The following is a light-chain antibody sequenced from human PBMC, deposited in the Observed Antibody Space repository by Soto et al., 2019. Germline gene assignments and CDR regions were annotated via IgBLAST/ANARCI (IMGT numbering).Light chain of an antibody. J-gene: IGKJ1*01. CDR2: KAS. V-gene: IGKV1-5*03. CDR3: HQYNSYRWT. Sequence: DFLMTQSPSTLSASVGDRVTITCRASHSISDRLAWYQQKPGNAPKLLIYKASSLQSGVPSRFSGSGSGTEFTLTIISLQPDDFAMYYCHQYNSYRWTFGQGTKVEIK. CDR1: HSISDR.